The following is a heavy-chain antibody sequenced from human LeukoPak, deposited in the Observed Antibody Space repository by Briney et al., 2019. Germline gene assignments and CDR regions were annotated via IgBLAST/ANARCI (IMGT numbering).Heavy chain of an antibody. CDR3: AKGGAGSSSSELDY. V-gene: IGHV3-9*03. CDR2: ISWNSGSI. CDR1: GFTVDDYA. J-gene: IGHJ4*02. D-gene: IGHD6-6*01. Sequence: GGSLRLSCAASGFTVDDYAMHRVRQAPGKGLEWVSGISWNSGSIGYADSVKGRFTISRDNAKNSLYLQMNSLRAEDMALYYCAKGGAGSSSSELDYWGQGTLVTVSS.